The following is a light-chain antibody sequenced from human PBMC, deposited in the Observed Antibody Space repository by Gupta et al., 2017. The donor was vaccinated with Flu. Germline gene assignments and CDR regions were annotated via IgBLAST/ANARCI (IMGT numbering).Light chain of an antibody. CDR1: QSISSW. V-gene: IGKV1-5*03. CDR2: KAS. CDR3: QQYNRYPGT. J-gene: IGKJ1*01. Sequence: DIQMTPSPSTLSASVGARVTITCRASQSISSWLDWYQQKPGKAPKLLIYKASSLESGVPSRFSGSGSGTEFTLTISSLQPEDFATYYCQQYNRYPGTFGQGTKVEIK.